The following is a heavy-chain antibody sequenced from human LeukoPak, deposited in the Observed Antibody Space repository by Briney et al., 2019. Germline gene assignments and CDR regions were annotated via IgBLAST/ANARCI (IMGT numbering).Heavy chain of an antibody. CDR3: AKDRYVSGSFPPEV. D-gene: IGHD3-10*01. CDR2: IWYDGSNK. V-gene: IGHV3-33*06. Sequence: PGGSLRLSCAASGFTFSSYGMHWVRQAPGKGLEWVAVIWYDGSNKYYADSVKGRFTISRDNSKNTPYLQMNSLRAEDTAVYYCAKDRYVSGSFPPEVWGKGTTVTVSS. CDR1: GFTFSSYG. J-gene: IGHJ6*04.